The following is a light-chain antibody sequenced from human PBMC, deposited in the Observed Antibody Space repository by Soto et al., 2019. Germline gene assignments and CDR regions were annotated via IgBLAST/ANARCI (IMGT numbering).Light chain of an antibody. J-gene: IGLJ1*01. Sequence: QSALTQAASVSGSPGQSITISCTGTNSDVGGYNYVSWYQQHPGKAPKLMIYEVSLRPSGVSTRFSGSKSGNTASLTISGLRAEDEADYYCSSYASRTTRYVFGTGTKLTVL. V-gene: IGLV2-14*01. CDR3: SSYASRTTRYV. CDR1: NSDVGGYNY. CDR2: EVS.